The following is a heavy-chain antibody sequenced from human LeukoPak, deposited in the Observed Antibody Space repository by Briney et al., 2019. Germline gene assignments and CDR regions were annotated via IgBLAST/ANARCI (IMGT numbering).Heavy chain of an antibody. J-gene: IGHJ4*02. CDR1: GDSVSSNSAA. CDR3: ARGNSGFIDS. V-gene: IGHV6-1*01. D-gene: IGHD6-19*01. CDR2: TYYRSKWYS. Sequence: SQTLSLTCAISGDSVSSNSAAWNWIRQSPSRGLEWLGRTYYRSKWYSHYAVAVSSRITINPGTSKNQFSLQLNSVTPEDTAVYYCARGNSGFIDSWGQGTLVTVSS.